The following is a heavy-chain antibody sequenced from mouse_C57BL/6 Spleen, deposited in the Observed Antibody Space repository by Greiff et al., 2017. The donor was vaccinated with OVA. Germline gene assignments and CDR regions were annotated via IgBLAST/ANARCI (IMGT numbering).Heavy chain of an antibody. CDR2: IDPETGGT. Sequence: VKLMESGAELVRPGASVTLSCKASGYTFTDYEMHWVKQTPVHGLEWIGAIDPETGGTTYNQKFKGKAILTADKSSSTAYMELRSLTSEDSAVYYCARWGPFDYWGQGTTLTVSS. J-gene: IGHJ2*01. V-gene: IGHV1-15*01. CDR1: GYTFTDYE. CDR3: ARWGPFDY. D-gene: IGHD3-3*01.